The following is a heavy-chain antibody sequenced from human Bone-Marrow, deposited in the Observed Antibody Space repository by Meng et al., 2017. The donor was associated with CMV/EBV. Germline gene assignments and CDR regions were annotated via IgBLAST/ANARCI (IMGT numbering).Heavy chain of an antibody. Sequence: GGSLRLSCAASGFTFSSYAMSWVRQAPGKGLEWVSAISGSGGSTYYADSVKGRFTISRDNSKNTLYLQMNSLRAEDTAVHYCANRRGYGHYFDYWGQGTLVTGSS. CDR3: ANRRGYGHYFDY. D-gene: IGHD5-18*01. V-gene: IGHV3-23*01. CDR2: ISGSGGST. CDR1: GFTFSSYA. J-gene: IGHJ4*02.